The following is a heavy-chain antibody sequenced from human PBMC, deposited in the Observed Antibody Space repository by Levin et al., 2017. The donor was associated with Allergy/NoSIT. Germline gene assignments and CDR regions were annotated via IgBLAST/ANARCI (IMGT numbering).Heavy chain of an antibody. CDR2: IKQDGSEK. J-gene: IGHJ4*02. Sequence: PGESLKISCAASGFTFSSYWMSWVRQAPGKGLEWVTNIKQDGSEKYYVDSVKGRFTISRDNAKNSLYLQMNSLRAEDTAVYYCAREGLGYCSGGSCYIDYWGQGTLVTVSS. CDR3: AREGLGYCSGGSCYIDY. D-gene: IGHD2-15*01. V-gene: IGHV3-7*01. CDR1: GFTFSSYW.